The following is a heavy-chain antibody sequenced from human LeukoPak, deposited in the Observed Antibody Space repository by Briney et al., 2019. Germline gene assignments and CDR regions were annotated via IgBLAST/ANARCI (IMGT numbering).Heavy chain of an antibody. CDR3: ARDHVYSGPTRRTYYYDTEIFNY. CDR1: GYTFISYG. Sequence: ASVKVSCKASGYTFISYGITWVRQAPGQGLEWMGWISAANGNTNYVQKVQGRATMTTDTSTSTAYMELRSLRSDDTAVYYCARDHVYSGPTRRTYYYDTEIFNYWGQGTLVAVSS. J-gene: IGHJ4*02. CDR2: ISAANGNT. D-gene: IGHD3-22*01. V-gene: IGHV1-18*01.